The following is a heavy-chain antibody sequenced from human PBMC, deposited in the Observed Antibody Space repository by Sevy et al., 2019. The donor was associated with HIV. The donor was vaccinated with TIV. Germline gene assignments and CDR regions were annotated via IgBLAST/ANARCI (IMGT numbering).Heavy chain of an antibody. CDR2: IYTSGST. CDR1: GGSISSYY. V-gene: IGHV4-4*07. J-gene: IGHJ6*02. Sequence: SETLSLTCTVSGGSISSYYWSWIRQPAGKGLEWIGRIYTSGSTNYNPSLKSRVTMSVDTSKNQFSLKLSSVTAADTAVYYGAREVLAAAGIWGDYYYYGMDVWGQGTTVTVSS. CDR3: AREVLAAAGIWGDYYYYGMDV. D-gene: IGHD6-13*01.